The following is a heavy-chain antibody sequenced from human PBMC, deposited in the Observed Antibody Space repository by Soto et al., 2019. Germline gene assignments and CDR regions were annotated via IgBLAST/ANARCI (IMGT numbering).Heavy chain of an antibody. V-gene: IGHV4-34*01. CDR1: GGSFSGYY. Sequence: SETLSLTCAVYGGSFSGYYWSWIRQPPGKGLEWIGEINHSGSTNYGPSLKSRVTISVDTSKNQFSLKLSSVTAADTAVYYCARALWGSSRYGAPDYYYYMDVWGKGTTVTVSS. CDR2: INHSGST. J-gene: IGHJ6*03. CDR3: ARALWGSSRYGAPDYYYYMDV. D-gene: IGHD6-13*01.